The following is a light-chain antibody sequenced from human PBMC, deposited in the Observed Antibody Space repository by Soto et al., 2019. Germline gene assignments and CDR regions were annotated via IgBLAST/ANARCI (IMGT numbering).Light chain of an antibody. Sequence: DIQMAQSPSSLSASVGNRVTITWQAGQEIDTHFNWYQQKPGKAPNLLIYGASNLETEEPSRLSGGGAGTHFTFTISNLQPEEITTYHSQQYDNHPLPWTLGQGTKV. J-gene: IGKJ1*01. CDR2: GAS. CDR1: QEIDTH. V-gene: IGKV1-33*01. CDR3: QQYDNHPLPWT.